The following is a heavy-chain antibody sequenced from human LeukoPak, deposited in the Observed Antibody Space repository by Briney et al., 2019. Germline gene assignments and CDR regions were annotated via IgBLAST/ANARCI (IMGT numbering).Heavy chain of an antibody. D-gene: IGHD3-16*01. J-gene: IGHJ5*02. CDR1: GFTFSSYS. Sequence: PGGSLRLSCAASGFTFSSYSMNWVRQAPGKGLEWVSYISSSSSTIYYADSVKGRFTISRDNAKNSLYLQMNSLRAEDTAVYYCACSRSKGGYDWFDPWGQGTLVTVSS. V-gene: IGHV3-48*01. CDR3: ACSRSKGGYDWFDP. CDR2: ISSSSSTI.